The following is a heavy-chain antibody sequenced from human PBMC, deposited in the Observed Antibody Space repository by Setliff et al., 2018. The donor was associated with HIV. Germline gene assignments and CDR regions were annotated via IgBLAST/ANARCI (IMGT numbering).Heavy chain of an antibody. J-gene: IGHJ3*01. CDR1: GYTFTDYF. CDR3: ARPRVFDSFDV. Sequence: GASVKVSCKSSGYTFTDYFMHWVRQAPGQGLEWMGWISPDNANTRISQRFRGSVTMTRDRSINTAYMEFSGLTSDDAAVYYCARPRVFDSFDVWGQGTMVTVSS. CDR2: ISPDNANT. V-gene: IGHV1-2*02.